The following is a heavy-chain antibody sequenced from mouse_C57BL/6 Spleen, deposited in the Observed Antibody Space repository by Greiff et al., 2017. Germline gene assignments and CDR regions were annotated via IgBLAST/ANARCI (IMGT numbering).Heavy chain of an antibody. J-gene: IGHJ3*01. D-gene: IGHD1-1*01. CDR3: TRDYSFAY. V-gene: IGHV1-15*01. Sequence: QVQLQQSGAELVRPGASVTLSCQASGYTFTDYEMHWVKQTPLHGLEWIGAIDPETGGTAYNQKFKGKAILTADKSSSTAYMELRSLTSEDSAVYYCTRDYSFAYWGQGTLVTVSA. CDR2: IDPETGGT. CDR1: GYTFTDYE.